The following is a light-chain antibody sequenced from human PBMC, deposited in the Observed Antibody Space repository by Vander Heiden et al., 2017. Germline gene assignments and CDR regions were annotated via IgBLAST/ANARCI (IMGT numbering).Light chain of an antibody. V-gene: IGLV2-8*01. CDR1: SSDIGAYND. CDR3: SSYAGTNNWGV. J-gene: IGLJ2*01. Sequence: QSPLTHPPSASGSPGQSVTLSCPGTSSDIGAYNDVSWYQQHPGKAPKLVIYDDTKRPSGVPDRFSASKSGNTAALTVTGLRAEDEADYYCSSYAGTNNWGVFGGGTKLTVL. CDR2: DDT.